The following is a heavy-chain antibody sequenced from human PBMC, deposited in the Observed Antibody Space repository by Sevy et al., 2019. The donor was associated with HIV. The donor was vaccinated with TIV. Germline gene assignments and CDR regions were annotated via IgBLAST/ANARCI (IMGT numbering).Heavy chain of an antibody. CDR3: ARAGGLVDGGMDV. J-gene: IGHJ6*02. V-gene: IGHV3-21*01. CDR2: ITSSSKFK. D-gene: IGHD3-16*01. CDR1: GFTFSNYN. Sequence: LSLTCAASGFTFSNYNMNWVRQAPGKGLEWVSSITSSSKFKYYADSLKGQLTISRDDAKNSVFLQINSLRVEDTAVYYCARAGGLVDGGMDVWGQGTTVTVSS.